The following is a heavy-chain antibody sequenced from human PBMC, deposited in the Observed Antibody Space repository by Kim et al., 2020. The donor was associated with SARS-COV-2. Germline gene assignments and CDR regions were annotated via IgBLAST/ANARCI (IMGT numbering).Heavy chain of an antibody. J-gene: IGHJ4*02. CDR2: INLSGGST. Sequence: ASVKVSCQASGYTFTSYYMHWVRQAPGQGLEWMGIINLSGGSTSYAQKFQGRVTMTRDTSTSTVYMELSSLRSEDTAVYYCAREGWLQFKGFDYWGQGTLVTVSS. V-gene: IGHV1-46*01. CDR1: GYTFTSYY. CDR3: AREGWLQFKGFDY. D-gene: IGHD5-12*01.